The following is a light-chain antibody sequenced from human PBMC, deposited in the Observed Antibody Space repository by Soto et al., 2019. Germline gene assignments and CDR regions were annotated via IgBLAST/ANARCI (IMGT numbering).Light chain of an antibody. J-gene: IGKJ4*01. Sequence: EIVLTQSPATLSLSPGNRATLSCRASQSVSGYLSWYQQKPGQAPMLLIYDASNRATGIPFRFSGSGSGTDLTITITSLEPEDFAVYYCQQGSNWPSTFGGGTKVEI. CDR2: DAS. CDR1: QSVSGY. CDR3: QQGSNWPST. V-gene: IGKV3-11*01.